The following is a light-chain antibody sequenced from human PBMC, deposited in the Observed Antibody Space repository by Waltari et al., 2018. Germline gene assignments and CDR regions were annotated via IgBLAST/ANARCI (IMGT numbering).Light chain of an antibody. J-gene: IGLJ1*01. CDR1: SSEVGSYNH. Sequence: QSALTQPASVSGSLGQSITISCTGTSSEVGSYNHVSWYQQYPGKAPKVIILDVTYRPSGVSKRFSGSKSGNTASLTISGLQAEDESTYYCSSITITYTFRFGTGTKVTVL. CDR2: DVT. CDR3: SSITITYTFR. V-gene: IGLV2-14*03.